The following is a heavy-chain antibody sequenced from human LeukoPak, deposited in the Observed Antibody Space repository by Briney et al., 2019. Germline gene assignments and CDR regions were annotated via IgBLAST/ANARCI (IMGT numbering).Heavy chain of an antibody. CDR2: IYYGGST. D-gene: IGHD7-27*01. J-gene: IGHJ4*02. V-gene: IGHV4-59*08. Sequence: SETLSLTCTVSGGSISSYYWSWIRQPPGKGLEWIGYIYYGGSTNYNPSLKSRVTISVDTSKNQFSLKLSSVTAADTAVYYCARQHWGYDYFDYWGQGTLVTVSS. CDR1: GGSISSYY. CDR3: ARQHWGYDYFDY.